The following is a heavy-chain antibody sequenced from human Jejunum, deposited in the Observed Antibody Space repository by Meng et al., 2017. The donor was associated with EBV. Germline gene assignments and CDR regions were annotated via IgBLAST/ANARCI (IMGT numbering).Heavy chain of an antibody. CDR3: ASRPGFNIGPFDY. D-gene: IGHD3/OR15-3a*01. CDR2: INPGNGET. J-gene: IGHJ4*02. Sequence: GQLVQSGAEVKKPGASVKLSCKASGYTFTNYPIHWVRQAPGQRPEWMGCINPGNGETEFSQKFQGRVTIPRDTSATTAYMELTSLRSEDTAVYYCASRPGFNIGPFDYWGQGTLVTVSS. CDR1: GYTFTNYP. V-gene: IGHV1-3*01.